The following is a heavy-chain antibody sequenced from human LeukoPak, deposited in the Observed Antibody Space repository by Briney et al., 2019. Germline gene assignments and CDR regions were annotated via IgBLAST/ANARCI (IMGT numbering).Heavy chain of an antibody. CDR2: ISSRSSTI. D-gene: IGHD2-15*01. Sequence: GGSLTLSCAASGFTFSSYGMNWVRQAPGKGLEWISYISSRSSTIYYADSVKGRFTISRDNAKNSLYLQMNSLRDEDTAVYYCAGGCSGGSCFGDFDYWGQGTLGTVSS. CDR1: GFTFSSYG. V-gene: IGHV3-48*02. J-gene: IGHJ4*02. CDR3: AGGCSGGSCFGDFDY.